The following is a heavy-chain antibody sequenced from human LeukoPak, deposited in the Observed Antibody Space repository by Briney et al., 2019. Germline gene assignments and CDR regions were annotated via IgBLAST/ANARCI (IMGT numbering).Heavy chain of an antibody. V-gene: IGHV1-69*05. Sequence: SVKVSCKASGGTFSSYAISWVRQAPGQGLEWMGRIIPIFGTANYAQKFQGRVTITTDESTSTAYMELSSLRSEDTAVYYCARLITRPMVRGAEIGPIDYWGQGTLVTVSS. D-gene: IGHD3-10*01. CDR3: ARLITRPMVRGAEIGPIDY. CDR1: GGTFSSYA. J-gene: IGHJ4*02. CDR2: IIPIFGTA.